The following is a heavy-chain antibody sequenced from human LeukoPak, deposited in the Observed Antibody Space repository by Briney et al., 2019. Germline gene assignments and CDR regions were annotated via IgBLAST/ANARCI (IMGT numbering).Heavy chain of an antibody. CDR3: ARWGIQLWLPKTSPYDAFDI. V-gene: IGHV4-34*01. CDR2: VNHSGSR. CDR1: GGSFSGYY. J-gene: IGHJ3*02. D-gene: IGHD5-18*01. Sequence: PSETLSLTCAVYGGSFSGYYWSWIRQPPGKGLEWIGEVNHSGSRNYNPSLESRVTISVDTSKNQFSLKLSSVTAADTAVYYCARWGIQLWLPKTSPYDAFDIWGQGTMVTVSS.